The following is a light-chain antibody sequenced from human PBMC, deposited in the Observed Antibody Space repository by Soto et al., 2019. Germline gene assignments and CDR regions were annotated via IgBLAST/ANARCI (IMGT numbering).Light chain of an antibody. Sequence: ESVLTQSPGTLSLSPGERATLSCRASQSVSSSYLAWYQQKPGQAPRLLIYGASSSATGIPDRFSGSGSGTDFTLTISRLEPEDFAVYYCQQYGSSPFTFCGGTKVEIK. CDR3: QQYGSSPFT. J-gene: IGKJ4*01. CDR1: QSVSSSY. V-gene: IGKV3-20*01. CDR2: GAS.